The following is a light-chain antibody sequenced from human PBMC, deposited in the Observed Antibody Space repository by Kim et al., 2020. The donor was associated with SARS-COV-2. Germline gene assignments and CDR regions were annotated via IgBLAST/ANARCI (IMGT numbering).Light chain of an antibody. Sequence: GQSVTISCTGTSSEVGRYKYVSWYQQYPGKAPKLIVYEVSQRISGVPDRFSGSKSGNTASLTISGLQAEDEADYHCSSKAGSDIYVFGTGTKVTVL. J-gene: IGLJ1*01. V-gene: IGLV2-11*03. CDR1: SSEVGRYKY. CDR3: SSKAGSDIYV. CDR2: EVS.